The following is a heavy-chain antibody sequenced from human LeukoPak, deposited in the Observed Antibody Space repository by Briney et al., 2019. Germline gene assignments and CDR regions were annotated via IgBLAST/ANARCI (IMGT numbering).Heavy chain of an antibody. V-gene: IGHV3-33*01. CDR2: IWYDGSNE. CDR1: GFTFSSYG. J-gene: IGHJ4*02. CDR3: ARQGIVGAKSGGWFDY. D-gene: IGHD1-26*01. Sequence: GGSLRLSCAASGFTFSSYGMHWVRQAPGKGLEWVAVIWYDGSNENYADSVKGRFTISRDNSKKTMYLQMNSLRAEDTAVYYCARQGIVGAKSGGWFDYWGQGTLVTVSS.